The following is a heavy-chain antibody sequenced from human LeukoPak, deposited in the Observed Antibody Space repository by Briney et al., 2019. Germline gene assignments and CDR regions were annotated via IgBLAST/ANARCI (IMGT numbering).Heavy chain of an antibody. D-gene: IGHD2-2*01. J-gene: IGHJ4*02. CDR1: GGSIINYY. V-gene: IGHV4-4*07. Sequence: PSETLSLTCTVSGGSIINYYWSWVRQPAGKRLEWIGRIYSTGTTDYNPSLKSRVTMSVDTSTKQFSLKLSSVTAADTAVYYCARDPIHSSSDYWGQGILVTVSS. CDR3: ARDPIHSSSDY. CDR2: IYSTGTT.